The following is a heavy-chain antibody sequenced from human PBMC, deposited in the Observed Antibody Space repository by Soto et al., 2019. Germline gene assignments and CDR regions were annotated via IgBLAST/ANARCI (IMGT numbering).Heavy chain of an antibody. V-gene: IGHV3-21*01. Sequence: GGSLRLSCAASGFTFSSYSMNWVRQAPGKGLEWVSSISSSSSYIYYADSVKGRFTISRDNAKNSLYLQMNSLRAEDTAVYYCARDLSAANYYDSPGWGQGTLVTVSS. CDR2: ISSSSSYI. D-gene: IGHD3-22*01. CDR1: GFTFSSYS. J-gene: IGHJ4*02. CDR3: ARDLSAANYYDSPG.